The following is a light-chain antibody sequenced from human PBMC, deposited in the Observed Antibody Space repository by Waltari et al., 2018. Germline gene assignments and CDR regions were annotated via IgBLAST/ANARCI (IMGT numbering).Light chain of an antibody. CDR1: QNIATV. V-gene: IGKV3-11*01. J-gene: IGKJ5*01. Sequence: EIVLTQSPGTLSLSPGESATLPCRASQNIATVLAWFQQRPGKAPRLLLYDSSNRAPAIPARFSGSGSGTDFTLTITSLEAEDFGIYYCQQHNNWPRRTFGQGARLDIK. CDR2: DSS. CDR3: QQHNNWPRRT.